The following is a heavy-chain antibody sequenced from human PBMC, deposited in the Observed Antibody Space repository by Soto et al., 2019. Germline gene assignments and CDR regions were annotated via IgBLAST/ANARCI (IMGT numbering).Heavy chain of an antibody. J-gene: IGHJ4*02. CDR3: ARRGDSSSWDGYYFDY. V-gene: IGHV4-59*01. Sequence: SETLSLTCTVSGGSISSYYWSWIRQPPGKGLEWIGYIYYSGSTNYNPPLKSRVTISVDTSKNQFSLKLSSVTAADTAVYYCARRGDSSSWDGYYFDYWGQGTLVTVSS. CDR1: GGSISSYY. D-gene: IGHD6-13*01. CDR2: IYYSGST.